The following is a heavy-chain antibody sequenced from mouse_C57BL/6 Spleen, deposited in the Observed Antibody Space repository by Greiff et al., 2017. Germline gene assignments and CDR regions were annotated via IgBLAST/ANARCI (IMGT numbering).Heavy chain of an antibody. Sequence: QVQLQQPGAELVMPGASVKLSCKASGYTFTSYWMHWVKQRPGQGLEWIGEIDPSDSYTNYNQKFKGKTTLTVDKSSSTAYMQLSSLTSEDSAVYNCARRYGSSHEAMDYWGQGTSVTVSS. CDR1: GYTFTSYW. J-gene: IGHJ4*01. V-gene: IGHV1-69*01. D-gene: IGHD1-1*01. CDR3: ARRYGSSHEAMDY. CDR2: IDPSDSYT.